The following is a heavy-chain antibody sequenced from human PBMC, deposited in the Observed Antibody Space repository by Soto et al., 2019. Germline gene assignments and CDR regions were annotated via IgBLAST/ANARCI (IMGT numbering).Heavy chain of an antibody. V-gene: IGHV3-21*01. CDR1: GFSFSSYT. D-gene: IGHD6-19*01. J-gene: IGHJ4*02. Sequence: EVQLVESGGGLVKPGGSLRLSCAASGFSFSSYTMNWVRQAPGKGLEWVSSITAKSNYIYYADSLKGRFTISRDNARDSLYLQMHSLRVEDTAFYFCAREQGLQKRDESDLDFWGQGTLVTVSS. CDR2: ITAKSNYI. CDR3: AREQGLQKRDESDLDF.